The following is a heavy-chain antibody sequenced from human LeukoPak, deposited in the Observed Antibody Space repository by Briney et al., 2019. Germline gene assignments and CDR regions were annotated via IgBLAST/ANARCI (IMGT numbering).Heavy chain of an antibody. Sequence: GESLKISCKGSGYSFTSYGIGWVRQMPGKGLEWMGIIYPGDSDTRYSPSFQGQVTISADKSISTADLQWSSLKASDTAMYYCARRRAEQQLVLDYWGQGTLVTVSS. CDR1: GYSFTSYG. V-gene: IGHV5-51*01. CDR2: IYPGDSDT. CDR3: ARRRAEQQLVLDY. D-gene: IGHD6-13*01. J-gene: IGHJ4*02.